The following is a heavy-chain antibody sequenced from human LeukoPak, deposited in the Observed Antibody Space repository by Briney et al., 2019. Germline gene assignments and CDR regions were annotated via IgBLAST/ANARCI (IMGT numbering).Heavy chain of an antibody. Sequence: PSETLSLTCTVSGDSINFYYWSWIRQPAGKGLEWIGHIFTSGSTNYNPSLKSRVTMSIDTSKNQFSLNLNSVTAADTAVYYCARAGATPAYFDYWGQGTLVTVSS. D-gene: IGHD1-26*01. V-gene: IGHV4-4*07. J-gene: IGHJ4*02. CDR1: GDSINFYY. CDR3: ARAGATPAYFDY. CDR2: IFTSGST.